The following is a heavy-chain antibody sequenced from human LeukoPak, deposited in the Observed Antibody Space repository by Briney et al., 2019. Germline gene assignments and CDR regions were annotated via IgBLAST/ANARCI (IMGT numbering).Heavy chain of an antibody. CDR1: GGSISSGGYY. D-gene: IGHD5-18*01. CDR2: IYYSGST. V-gene: IGHV4-31*03. CDR3: ARVTSMVIGQPFDY. J-gene: IGHJ4*02. Sequence: PSETLSLTCTVSGGSISSGGYYWSWIRQHPGKGLEWIGYIYYSGSTYYNPSLKSRVTISVDTSKNQFSLKLSSVTAADTAVYYCARVTSMVIGQPFDYWGQGTLVTVSS.